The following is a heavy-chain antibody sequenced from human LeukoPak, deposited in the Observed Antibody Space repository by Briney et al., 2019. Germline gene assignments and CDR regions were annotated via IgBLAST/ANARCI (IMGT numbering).Heavy chain of an antibody. CDR1: GFTFRLYS. J-gene: IGHJ4*02. Sequence: GWLRLSCAASGFTFRLYSMNWVRQAPGKGLEWLSYIRSTDGAIAYADSVKGRFTITRDDAKNSLYLQMNSLRDEDTAVYYWARDRDWAFDYWGQGTLITVSS. V-gene: IGHV3-48*02. CDR2: IRSTDGAI. CDR3: ARDRDWAFDY. D-gene: IGHD3-9*01.